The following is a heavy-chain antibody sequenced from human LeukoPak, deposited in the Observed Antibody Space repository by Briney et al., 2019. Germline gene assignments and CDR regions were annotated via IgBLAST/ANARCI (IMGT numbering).Heavy chain of an antibody. CDR3: ARVTRIAAAGTWVSWFDP. CDR2: INPNSGGT. Sequence: ASVKVSCKASGYTFTGYYMHWVRQAPGQGREWMGWINPNSGGTNYAQKFQGRVTMTRDTSISTAYMELSRLRSDDTAVYYCARVTRIAAAGTWVSWFDPWGQGTLVTVSS. CDR1: GYTFTGYY. D-gene: IGHD6-13*01. J-gene: IGHJ5*02. V-gene: IGHV1-2*02.